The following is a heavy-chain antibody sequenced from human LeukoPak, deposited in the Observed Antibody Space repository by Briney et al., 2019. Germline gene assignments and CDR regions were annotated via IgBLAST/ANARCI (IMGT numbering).Heavy chain of an antibody. CDR1: GFTFSSYW. D-gene: IGHD5-24*01. CDR3: ARGFRDGYRDYMDV. V-gene: IGHV3-7*01. Sequence: GGSLRLSCAASGFTFSSYWMSWVRQAPGKGLEWVANIKQDGSEKCYVDSVKGRFTISRDNAKNSLYLQMNSLRAEDTAVYYCARGFRDGYRDYMDVWGKGTTVTVSS. J-gene: IGHJ6*03. CDR2: IKQDGSEK.